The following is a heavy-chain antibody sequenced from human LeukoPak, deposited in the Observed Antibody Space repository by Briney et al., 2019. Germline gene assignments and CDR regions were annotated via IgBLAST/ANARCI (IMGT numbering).Heavy chain of an antibody. V-gene: IGHV3-66*01. Sequence: GGSLRPSCAASGFTVSSNYMSWVRQAPGKGLEWVSVIYNDGSTFYADSVRGRFTVSRDNSKNTLYLQMNSLRAEDTAVYYCARGYSSPDYWGQGTLVTVSS. J-gene: IGHJ4*02. D-gene: IGHD6-13*01. CDR3: ARGYSSPDY. CDR2: IYNDGST. CDR1: GFTVSSNY.